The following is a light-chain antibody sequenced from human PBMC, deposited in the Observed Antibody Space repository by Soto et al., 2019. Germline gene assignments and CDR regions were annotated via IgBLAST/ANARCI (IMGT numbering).Light chain of an antibody. CDR3: QHYGSSPWT. J-gene: IGKJ1*01. CDR1: QSVSSSY. Sequence: EIVLTQSPGTLSLSPGERATLSCRASQSVSSSYLAWYQQKPGQPPMLLIYGASSRATGIPDRFSGSGSGTDFTLTISRLEPEDFAVYYCQHYGSSPWTFGEGTKVEIK. V-gene: IGKV3-20*01. CDR2: GAS.